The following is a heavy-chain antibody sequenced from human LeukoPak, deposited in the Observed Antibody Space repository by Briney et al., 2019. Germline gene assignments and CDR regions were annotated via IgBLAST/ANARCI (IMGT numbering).Heavy chain of an antibody. Sequence: ASVKVSCKASGYTFTGYYMHWVRQAPGQGLEWMGWINPNSGGTNYAQKFQGRVTMTRDTSISTAYMELSRLRSDDTAVYYCAREVRRGSSIPDYWGQGTLVTVSS. CDR1: GYTFTGYY. CDR3: AREVRRGSSIPDY. V-gene: IGHV1-2*02. CDR2: INPNSGGT. D-gene: IGHD6-13*01. J-gene: IGHJ4*02.